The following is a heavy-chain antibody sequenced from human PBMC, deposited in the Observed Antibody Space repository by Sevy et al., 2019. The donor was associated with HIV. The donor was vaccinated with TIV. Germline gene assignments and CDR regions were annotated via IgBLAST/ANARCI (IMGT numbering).Heavy chain of an antibody. J-gene: IGHJ5*01. V-gene: IGHV3-11*04. CDR1: GFTFSDYY. Sequence: GGSLRLSCAASGFTFSDYYMSWIRQAPGKGLEWIAYISSPPNTISYADSLRGRFTISRDNAKDSLYLQMNTLMAEDTAVYYCAREGLGGFDTSIDSWGQGTLVTVSS. D-gene: IGHD2-15*01. CDR2: ISSPPNTI. CDR3: AREGLGGFDTSIDS.